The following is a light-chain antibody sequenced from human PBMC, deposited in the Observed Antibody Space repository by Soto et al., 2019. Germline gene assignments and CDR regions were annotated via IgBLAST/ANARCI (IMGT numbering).Light chain of an antibody. CDR3: SSYTTSSTWV. Sequence: QSVLTQPASVSGYPGQSITISCTGTSSDVGGYNYVSWFQQHPGKAPKLMISEVSNRPSGVSNRFSGSKSGNTASLTISGLQAEDEADYYCSSYTTSSTWVFGGGTKLTVL. V-gene: IGLV2-14*01. CDR2: EVS. J-gene: IGLJ3*02. CDR1: SSDVGGYNY.